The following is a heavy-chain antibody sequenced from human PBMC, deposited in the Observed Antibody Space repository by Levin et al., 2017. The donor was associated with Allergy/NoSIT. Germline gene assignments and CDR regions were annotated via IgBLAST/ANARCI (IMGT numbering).Heavy chain of an antibody. CDR3: AKDPIMGKYCSGGSCYGDAFDI. D-gene: IGHD2-15*01. CDR1: GFTFSSYA. Sequence: GESLKISCAASGFTFSSYAMSWVRQAPGKGLEWVSAISGSGGSTYYADSVKGRFTISRDNSKNTLYLQMNSLRAEDTAVYYCAKDPIMGKYCSGGSCYGDAFDIWGQGTMVTVSS. V-gene: IGHV3-23*01. J-gene: IGHJ3*02. CDR2: ISGSGGST.